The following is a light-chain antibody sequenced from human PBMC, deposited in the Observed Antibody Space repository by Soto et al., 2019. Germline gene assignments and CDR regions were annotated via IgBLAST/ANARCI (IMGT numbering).Light chain of an antibody. J-gene: IGKJ1*01. CDR3: QQYKTYSRS. CDR2: KAS. Sequence: DIQMTQSPSTLSASVGDRVSITCRASQSISTWLAWYQQKPGKAPELRIYKASSLESGVPSRFGGSGSGTEFTLTISSLQPDDFATYYCQQYKTYSRSFGQGTKVEIK. V-gene: IGKV1-5*03. CDR1: QSISTW.